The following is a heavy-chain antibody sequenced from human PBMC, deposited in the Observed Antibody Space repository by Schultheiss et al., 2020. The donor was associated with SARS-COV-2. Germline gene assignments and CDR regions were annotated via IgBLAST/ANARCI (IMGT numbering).Heavy chain of an antibody. CDR1: GFTFDDYA. CDR3: AKGPGGGSYHYYYYMDV. Sequence: GGSLRLSCAASGFTFDDYAMHWVRQAPGKGLEWVSGISWNSGSIGYADSVKGRFTISRDNAKNSLYLQMNSLRAEDTALYYCAKGPGGGSYHYYYYMDVWGKGTTVTVSS. J-gene: IGHJ6*03. CDR2: ISWNSGSI. D-gene: IGHD3-16*02. V-gene: IGHV3-9*01.